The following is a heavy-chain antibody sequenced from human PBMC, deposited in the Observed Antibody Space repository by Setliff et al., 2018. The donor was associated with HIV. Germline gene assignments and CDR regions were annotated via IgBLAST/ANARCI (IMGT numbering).Heavy chain of an antibody. D-gene: IGHD3-10*01. CDR2: THASGTT. J-gene: IGHJ4*02. Sequence: SETLSLTCTVSGGSISGDFWTWIRQPAGEGLEWIGRTHASGTTQCEPSLKNRCSMSIDTSKNQFSLKLSSVTNMDPVDTATYYCARGSESLTYFDNLGPGTLVTVSS. CDR3: ARGSESLTYFDN. CDR1: GGSISGDF. V-gene: IGHV4-4*07.